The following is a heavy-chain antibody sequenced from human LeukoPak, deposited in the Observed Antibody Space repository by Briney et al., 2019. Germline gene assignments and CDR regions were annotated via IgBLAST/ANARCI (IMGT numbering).Heavy chain of an antibody. D-gene: IGHD3-10*01. Sequence: TSSETLSLTCAVYGGSFSGYYWSWIRQPPGKGLEWIGEINHSGSTNYNPSLKSRVTISVDTSKNQFSLKLSSVTAADTAVYYCARHYRRLLWLGELTSPYYFDYWGQGTLVTVSS. CDR1: GGSFSGYY. J-gene: IGHJ4*02. V-gene: IGHV4-34*01. CDR2: INHSGST. CDR3: ARHYRRLLWLGELTSPYYFDY.